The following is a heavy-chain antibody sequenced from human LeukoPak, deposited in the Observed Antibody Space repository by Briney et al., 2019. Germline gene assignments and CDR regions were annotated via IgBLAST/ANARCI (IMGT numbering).Heavy chain of an antibody. CDR1: GGSISSYY. CDR2: IYYSGST. Sequence: SETLSLTCTVSGGSISSYYWSWIRQPPGKGLEWIGYIYYSGSTNYNPSLKSRVTISVDTSKNQFSLKLSSVTAADTAVYYCARGGSWYENGLDPWGQGTLVTVSS. D-gene: IGHD6-13*01. J-gene: IGHJ5*02. CDR3: ARGGSWYENGLDP. V-gene: IGHV4-59*01.